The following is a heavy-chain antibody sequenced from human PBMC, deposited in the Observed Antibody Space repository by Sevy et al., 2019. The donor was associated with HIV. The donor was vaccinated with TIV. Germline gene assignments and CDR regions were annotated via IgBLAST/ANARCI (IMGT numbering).Heavy chain of an antibody. CDR1: GFTFSSYS. D-gene: IGHD6-13*01. Sequence: GGSLRLSCAASGFTFSSYSMNWVRQAPGKGLERVSSISSSSSYIYHADSVKGRFTISRDNAKNSLYLQMNSLRAEDTAVYYCARATGRAAAGGNWFDPWGQGTLVVVSS. CDR3: ARATGRAAAGGNWFDP. V-gene: IGHV3-21*01. J-gene: IGHJ5*02. CDR2: ISSSSSYI.